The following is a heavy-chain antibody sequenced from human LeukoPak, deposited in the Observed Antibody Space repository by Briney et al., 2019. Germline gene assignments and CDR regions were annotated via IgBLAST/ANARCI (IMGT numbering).Heavy chain of an antibody. Sequence: SETLSLTCAVSGGSISSGGYSWSWIRQPPGKGLEWIGYIYHSGSTYYNPSLKSRVTISVDSSKNQFSLKLSSVTAADTAVYYCARSTMVRGVFDYWGQGTLVTVSS. D-gene: IGHD3-10*01. CDR2: IYHSGST. J-gene: IGHJ4*02. CDR1: GGSISSGGYS. V-gene: IGHV4-30-2*01. CDR3: ARSTMVRGVFDY.